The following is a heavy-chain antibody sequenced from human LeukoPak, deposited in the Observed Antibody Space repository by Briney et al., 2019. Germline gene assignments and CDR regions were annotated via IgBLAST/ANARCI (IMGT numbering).Heavy chain of an antibody. V-gene: IGHV1-69*04. CDR2: IIPILGIA. J-gene: IGHJ4*02. Sequence: ASVKVSCKASGGIFSSYAISWVRQAPGQGLEWMGRIIPILGIANYAQKFQGRVTITADKSTSTAYMELSSLRSEDTAVYYCARGGGAAAGTPGIDYWGQGTLVTVSS. CDR3: ARGGGAAAGTPGIDY. D-gene: IGHD6-13*01. CDR1: GGIFSSYA.